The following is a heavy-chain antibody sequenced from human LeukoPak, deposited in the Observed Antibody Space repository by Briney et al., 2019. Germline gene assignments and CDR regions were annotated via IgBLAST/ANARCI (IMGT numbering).Heavy chain of an antibody. CDR1: GGSISSSNW. CDR3: ARDLYGSGSHYYFDY. V-gene: IGHV4-4*02. CDR2: IYHSGST. Sequence: ASETLSLTCAVSGGSISSSNWWSWVRQPPGKGLEWIGEIYHSGSTNYNPSLKSRVTISVDKSKNQFSLKLSSVTAADTAVYYCARDLYGSGSHYYFDYWGQGTLVTVSS. J-gene: IGHJ4*02. D-gene: IGHD3-10*01.